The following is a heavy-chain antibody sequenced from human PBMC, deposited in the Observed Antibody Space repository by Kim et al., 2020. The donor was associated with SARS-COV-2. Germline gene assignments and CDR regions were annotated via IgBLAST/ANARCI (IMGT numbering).Heavy chain of an antibody. Sequence: SVKGRFTISRDNAKNSLYLQMNSLRAEDTAVYYCARDRPDYYGSGSYFDYWGQGTLVTVSS. V-gene: IGHV3-11*06. J-gene: IGHJ4*02. D-gene: IGHD3-10*01. CDR3: ARDRPDYYGSGSYFDY.